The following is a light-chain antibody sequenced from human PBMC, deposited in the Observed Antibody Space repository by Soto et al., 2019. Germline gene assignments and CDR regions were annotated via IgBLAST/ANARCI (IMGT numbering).Light chain of an antibody. J-gene: IGLJ2*01. V-gene: IGLV4-69*01. CDR2: LTSDGRH. Sequence: QSVLTQSPSASASLGASVKLTCTLSSRHSSYAIAWHQQQPEKGPRYLMKLTSDGRHTKGDGIPDRFSGSSSGTERYLTISSLQSEDEADYYCQTWGTGILVFGGGTKLTVL. CDR1: SRHSSYA. CDR3: QTWGTGILV.